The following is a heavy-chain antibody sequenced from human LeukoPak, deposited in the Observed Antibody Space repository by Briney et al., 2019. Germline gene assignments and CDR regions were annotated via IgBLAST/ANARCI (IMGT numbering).Heavy chain of an antibody. Sequence: GGSLRLSCAASGFTFSSYWMSWVRQAPGMGLEWVANIKQDGSEKYYVDSVKGRFTISRGNAKNSLYLQMNSLRAEDTAVYYCARIPSLSWQQPFDYWGQGTLVTVSS. D-gene: IGHD6-13*01. V-gene: IGHV3-7*01. CDR3: ARIPSLSWQQPFDY. J-gene: IGHJ4*02. CDR1: GFTFSSYW. CDR2: IKQDGSEK.